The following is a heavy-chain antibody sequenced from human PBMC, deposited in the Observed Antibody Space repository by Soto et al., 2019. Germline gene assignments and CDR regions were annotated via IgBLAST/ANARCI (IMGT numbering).Heavy chain of an antibody. CDR1: GFTFSSYW. Sequence: PGGSLRLSCAASGFTFSSYWMSWVRQAPGKGLEWVANIKQDGSEKYYVDSVKGRFTISRDNAKNSLYLQMNSLRTEDTAVYYCARDIAVVPAAIGMDVWGQGTRVTVSS. CDR3: ARDIAVVPAAIGMDV. J-gene: IGHJ6*02. V-gene: IGHV3-7*03. D-gene: IGHD2-2*01. CDR2: IKQDGSEK.